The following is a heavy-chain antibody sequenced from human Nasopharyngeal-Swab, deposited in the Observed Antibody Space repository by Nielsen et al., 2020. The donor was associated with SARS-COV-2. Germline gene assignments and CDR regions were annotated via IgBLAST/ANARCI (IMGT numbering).Heavy chain of an antibody. CDR1: GFTFSSYS. Sequence: GESLKISCAASGFTFSSYSMNWVRQAPGKGLEWVSSISSSSYVYYADSVKGRFTISRDNSKNTLYLQMNSLRAEDTAVYYCARGGLWFGASYYFDYWGQGTLVTVSS. V-gene: IGHV3-21*04. CDR2: ISSSSYV. D-gene: IGHD3-10*01. CDR3: ARGGLWFGASYYFDY. J-gene: IGHJ4*02.